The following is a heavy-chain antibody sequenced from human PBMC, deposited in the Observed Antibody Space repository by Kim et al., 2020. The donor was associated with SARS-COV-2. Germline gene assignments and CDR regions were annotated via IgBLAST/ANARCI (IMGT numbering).Heavy chain of an antibody. Sequence: GRFTISRDNAKNSLYLQMNSLRAEDTALYYCAKDTPFYSSSWYASVGGMDVWGQGTTVTVSS. D-gene: IGHD6-13*01. CDR3: AKDTPFYSSSWYASVGGMDV. J-gene: IGHJ6*02. V-gene: IGHV3-9*01.